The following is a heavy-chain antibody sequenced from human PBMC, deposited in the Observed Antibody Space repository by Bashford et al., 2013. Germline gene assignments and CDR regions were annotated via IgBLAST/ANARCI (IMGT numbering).Heavy chain of an antibody. J-gene: IGHJ6*02. V-gene: IGHV3-30*18. CDR3: AKDLFPWTAVAGTEGMDV. CDR1: GLTFSNYG. D-gene: IGHD6-19*01. Sequence: GGSLRLSCVASGLTFSNYGMHWVRQAPGKGLEWAAFISHDGSNKYSGDSVKGRFTISRDNFKNTLYLQMNSLRAEDAAVYYCAKDLFPWTAVAGTEGMDVWGQGTTVTVSS. CDR2: ISHDGSNK.